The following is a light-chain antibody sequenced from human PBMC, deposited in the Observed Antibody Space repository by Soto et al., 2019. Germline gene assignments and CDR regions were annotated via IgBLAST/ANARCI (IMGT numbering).Light chain of an antibody. CDR2: RTS. CDR1: QSISSN. J-gene: IGKJ4*01. Sequence: EIVMTQSPATLSVSPGERATLSCRASQSISSNLAWYQQKPGQAPRLLMFRTSSRATGFPARFSGSGSGTEFNLTISSLQSEDFGVYYCQQYNNRPPANFGGGTKVDI. V-gene: IGKV3-15*01. CDR3: QQYNNRPPAN.